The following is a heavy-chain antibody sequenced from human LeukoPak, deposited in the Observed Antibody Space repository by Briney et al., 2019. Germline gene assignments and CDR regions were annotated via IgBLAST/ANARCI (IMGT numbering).Heavy chain of an antibody. V-gene: IGHV4-34*01. Sequence: SETLSLTCAVYGGSFSGYYWSWIRQPPGKGLEWIGEINHSGSTNYNPSLKSRVTISVDTSKNQFSLKLSSVTAADQAVYYCAGGVFDYVWGSYPRYYFDYWGQGTLVTVSS. D-gene: IGHD3-16*02. CDR2: INHSGST. CDR1: GGSFSGYY. CDR3: AGGVFDYVWGSYPRYYFDY. J-gene: IGHJ4*02.